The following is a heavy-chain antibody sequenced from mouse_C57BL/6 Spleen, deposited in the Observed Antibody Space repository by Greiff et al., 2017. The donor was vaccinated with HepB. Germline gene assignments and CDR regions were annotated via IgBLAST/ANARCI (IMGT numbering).Heavy chain of an antibody. V-gene: IGHV5-6*01. D-gene: IGHD3-3*01. CDR2: ISSGGSYT. Sequence: VQLKQSGGDLVKPGGSLKLSCAASGFTFSSYGMSWVRQTPDKRLEWVATISSGGSYTYYPDSVKGRFTISRDNAKNTLYLQMSSLKSEDTAMYYCARRAGPFAYWGQGTLVTVSA. CDR3: ARRAGPFAY. CDR1: GFTFSSYG. J-gene: IGHJ3*01.